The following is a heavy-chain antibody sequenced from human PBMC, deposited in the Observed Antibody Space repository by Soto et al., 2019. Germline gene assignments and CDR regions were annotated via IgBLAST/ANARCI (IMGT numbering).Heavy chain of an antibody. V-gene: IGHV5-51*01. J-gene: IGHJ3*02. CDR3: ARSIIAVAGNDAFDI. D-gene: IGHD6-19*01. CDR1: RYSFTSYW. Sequence: PGESLNISCKGSRYSFTSYWIGWVRQMLLKGLEWMGIIYPGDSDTRYSPSFQGQVTISADKSISTAYLQWSRLKASDTAMYYCARSIIAVAGNDAFDIWGQGTMVTVSS. CDR2: IYPGDSDT.